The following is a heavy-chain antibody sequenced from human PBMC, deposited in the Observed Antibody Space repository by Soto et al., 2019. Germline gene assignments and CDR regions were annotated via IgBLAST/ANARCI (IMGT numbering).Heavy chain of an antibody. CDR3: ARQGQLAHLNFGY. CDR1: GGSISSSSYY. CDR2: IYYSGST. V-gene: IGHV4-39*01. Sequence: SETLSLTCTVSGGSISSSSYYWGWIRQPPGKGLEWIGSIYYSGSTYYNPSLKSRVTISVDTSKNQFSLKLSSVTAADTAVYYCARQGQLAHLNFGYWGQGTLVTVSS. D-gene: IGHD6-6*01. J-gene: IGHJ4*02.